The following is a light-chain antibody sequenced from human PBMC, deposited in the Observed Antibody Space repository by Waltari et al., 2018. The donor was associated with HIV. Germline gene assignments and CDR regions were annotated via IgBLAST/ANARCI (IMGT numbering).Light chain of an antibody. CDR1: QDITNL. V-gene: IGKV1-16*02. Sequence: DVQMTQSPSSLSASIGDRVIISCRASQDITNLLAWFQQRPGKAPKSLIYGASTLQTGVPSSKFSGAGSGTDFTLTITDLQPEDVATYYCQQYTSVPLTFGGGTTVEI. CDR2: GAS. J-gene: IGKJ4*01. CDR3: QQYTSVPLT.